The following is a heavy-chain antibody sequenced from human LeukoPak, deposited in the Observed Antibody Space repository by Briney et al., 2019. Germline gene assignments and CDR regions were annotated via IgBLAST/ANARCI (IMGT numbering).Heavy chain of an antibody. CDR2: ISSSSSYI. Sequence: PEGSLRLSCAASGFTFSSYSMNWVRQAPGKGLEWVSSISSSSSYIYYADSVKGRFTISRDNAKNSLYLQMNSLRAEDTAVYYCARDTRYGYYYDSSGYDHSFDYWGQGTLVTVSS. CDR3: ARDTRYGYYYDSSGYDHSFDY. CDR1: GFTFSSYS. V-gene: IGHV3-21*01. J-gene: IGHJ4*02. D-gene: IGHD3-22*01.